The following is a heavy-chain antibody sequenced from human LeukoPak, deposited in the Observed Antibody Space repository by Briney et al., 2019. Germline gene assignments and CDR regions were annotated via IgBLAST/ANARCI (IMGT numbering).Heavy chain of an antibody. V-gene: IGHV3-23*01. D-gene: IGHD4-17*01. CDR3: AKGTDYGDPGYFDY. J-gene: IGHJ4*02. CDR2: ISGSGGST. CDR1: GFTFSSYA. Sequence: GGSQRLSCAASGFTFSSYAMSWVRQAPGKGLEWVSAISGSGGSTYYADSVKGRFTISRDNSKNTLYLQMSSLRAEDTAVYYCAKGTDYGDPGYFDYWGQGTLVTVSS.